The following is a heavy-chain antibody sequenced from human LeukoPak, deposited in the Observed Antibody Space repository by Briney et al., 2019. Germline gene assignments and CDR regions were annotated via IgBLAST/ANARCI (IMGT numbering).Heavy chain of an antibody. Sequence: PGGSLRLSCAASGFTFSSYWMHWVRQAPGKGLVWVSRINSDGSSTSYAGSVKGRFTLSRDNAKNSLYLQMNSLRAEDTGVYYCARESGSDYEESFLRFWGQGILVTVSS. V-gene: IGHV3-74*01. D-gene: IGHD1-26*01. CDR2: INSDGSST. CDR1: GFTFSSYW. J-gene: IGHJ4*02. CDR3: ARESGSDYEESFLRF.